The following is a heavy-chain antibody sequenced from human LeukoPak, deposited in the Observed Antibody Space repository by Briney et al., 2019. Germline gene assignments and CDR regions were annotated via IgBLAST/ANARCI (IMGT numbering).Heavy chain of an antibody. CDR1: GYTFSNYA. J-gene: IGHJ5*02. CDR2: ISHNGDRI. D-gene: IGHD6-13*01. CDR3: TKDSVAAAGTAWFDP. Sequence: GGSLRLSCAASGYTFSNYAMTWVRQAPGKRLEWVSGISHNGDRIYCADSVKGRFTISRDNSKNILYLQMNSLRPEDTALYYCTKDSVAAAGTAWFDPWGQGTLVTVSS. V-gene: IGHV3-23*01.